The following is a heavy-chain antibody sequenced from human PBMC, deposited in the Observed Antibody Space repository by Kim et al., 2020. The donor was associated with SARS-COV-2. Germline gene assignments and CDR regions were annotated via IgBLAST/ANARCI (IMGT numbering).Heavy chain of an antibody. CDR1: GFTFSSYA. CDR3: VKGVNYYDSSGSLLAFDY. J-gene: IGHJ4*02. D-gene: IGHD3-22*01. V-gene: IGHV3-64D*09. CDR2: ISSNGGST. Sequence: GGSLRLSCSASGFTFSSYAMHWVRQAPGKGLEYVSAISSNGGSTYYADSVKGRFTISRDNSKNTLYLQMSSLRAEDTAVYYCVKGVNYYDSSGSLLAFDYWGQGTLVTVSS.